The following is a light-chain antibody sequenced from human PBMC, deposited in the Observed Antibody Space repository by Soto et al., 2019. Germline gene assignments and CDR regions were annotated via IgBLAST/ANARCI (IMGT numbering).Light chain of an antibody. CDR2: DSS. CDR1: QDISNY. Sequence: DIQMTQSPSSLSASVGDRITITCQASQDISNYLNWYQQRPGKAPKLLIYDSSNLATGVPSRFSGSGSGTDFSCTISSLQPEDIATYYCQQYDHLPAFGGGTKVDIK. V-gene: IGKV1-33*01. CDR3: QQYDHLPA. J-gene: IGKJ4*01.